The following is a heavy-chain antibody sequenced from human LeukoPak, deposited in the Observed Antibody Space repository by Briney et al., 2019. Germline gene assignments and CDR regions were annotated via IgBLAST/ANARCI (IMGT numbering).Heavy chain of an antibody. CDR2: IYPGDSYT. CDR1: GYSFTSHW. V-gene: IGHV5-51*01. D-gene: IGHD6-13*01. CDR3: ARPPLYSSTWYRGPDAFDI. Sequence: GESLQISCKGSGYSFTSHWIGWVRQMPGKGLEWMGIIYPGDSYTRYSPSFQGQVTISVDKSINTAHLQWSSLKASDTAVYYCARPPLYSSTWYRGPDAFDIWGQGTMVTVSS. J-gene: IGHJ3*02.